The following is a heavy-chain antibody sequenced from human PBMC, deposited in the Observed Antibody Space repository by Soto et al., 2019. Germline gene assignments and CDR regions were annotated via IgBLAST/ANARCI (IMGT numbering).Heavy chain of an antibody. J-gene: IGHJ6*02. CDR3: AKEYGDYGVDYYYGMDV. CDR2: ISYDGSNK. D-gene: IGHD4-17*01. V-gene: IGHV3-30*18. CDR1: GFTFSSYG. Sequence: PGGSLRLSCAASGFTFSSYGMHWVRQAPGKGLEWVAVISYDGSNKYYADSVKGRFTISRDNSKNTLYLQMNSLRAEDTAVYYCAKEYGDYGVDYYYGMDVWGQGTTVTVSS.